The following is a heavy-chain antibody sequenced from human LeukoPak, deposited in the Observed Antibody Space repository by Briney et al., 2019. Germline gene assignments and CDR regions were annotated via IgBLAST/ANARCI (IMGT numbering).Heavy chain of an antibody. V-gene: IGHV3-7*01. Sequence: PGGSLRLSCAASGFTFSSYSMNWVRQAPGKGLEWVANIKRDGSLIYYVDSVKGRFTISRDNGKNSMYLQMNSLRAEDTAVYYCAKWELYSGFYYIDYWGQGTLATVSS. D-gene: IGHD1-26*01. CDR2: IKRDGSLI. CDR3: AKWELYSGFYYIDY. CDR1: GFTFSSYS. J-gene: IGHJ4*02.